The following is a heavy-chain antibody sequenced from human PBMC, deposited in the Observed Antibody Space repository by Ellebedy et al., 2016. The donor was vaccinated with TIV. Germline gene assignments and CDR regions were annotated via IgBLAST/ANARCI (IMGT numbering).Heavy chain of an antibody. J-gene: IGHJ4*02. D-gene: IGHD6-6*01. CDR3: AKDASIAALDY. CDR2: ISWNSGSI. CDR1: GFTFDDYA. Sequence: SLKISCAASGFTFDDYAMHWVRQAPGKGLEWVSGISWNSGSIGYADSVKGRFTISRDNAKNSLYLQMNSLRAEDTALYYCAKDASIAALDYWGQGTLVTVSS. V-gene: IGHV3-9*01.